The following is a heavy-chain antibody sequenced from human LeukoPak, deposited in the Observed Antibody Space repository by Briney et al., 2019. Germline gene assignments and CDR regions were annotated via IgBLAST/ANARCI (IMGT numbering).Heavy chain of an antibody. Sequence: SETLSLTCTVSGGSISSSSYYWGWIRQPPGKGLEWIGEINHSGSTNYNPSLKSRVTISVDTSKNQFSLKLSSVTAADTAVYYCARGRFRRYPGIAVAGTSFFDYWGQGTLVTVSS. CDR3: ARGRFRRYPGIAVAGTSFFDY. D-gene: IGHD6-19*01. CDR1: GGSISSSSYY. V-gene: IGHV4-39*07. J-gene: IGHJ4*02. CDR2: INHSGST.